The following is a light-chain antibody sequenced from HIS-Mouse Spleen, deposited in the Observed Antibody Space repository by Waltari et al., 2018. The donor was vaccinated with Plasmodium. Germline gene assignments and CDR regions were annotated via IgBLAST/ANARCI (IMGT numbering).Light chain of an antibody. CDR2: GAS. Sequence: DIVMTQSPATLSVSPGERATLSCRASQSVSSNLAWYQQKPGQAPRLLIYGASPRATGIPARFSGSGSGTEFTLTISSLQSEDFAVYYCQQYNNWSFTFGPGTKVDIK. V-gene: IGKV3-15*01. CDR1: QSVSSN. CDR3: QQYNNWSFT. J-gene: IGKJ3*01.